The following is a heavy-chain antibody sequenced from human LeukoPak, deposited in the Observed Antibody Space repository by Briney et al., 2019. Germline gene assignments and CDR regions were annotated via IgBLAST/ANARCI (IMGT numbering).Heavy chain of an antibody. V-gene: IGHV4-59*11. Sequence: KPSETLSLTCTVSGDSISSHYWSWIRQTPGKGLEWIGYIHHSGTTKYITSLKSRVSMSIDTSKNQFSLNLSSVTAADTAMYYCVRDRGYCSRGTCYFWFDPWGQGTLVTVSS. D-gene: IGHD2-15*01. CDR3: VRDRGYCSRGTCYFWFDP. J-gene: IGHJ5*02. CDR1: GDSISSHY. CDR2: IHHSGTT.